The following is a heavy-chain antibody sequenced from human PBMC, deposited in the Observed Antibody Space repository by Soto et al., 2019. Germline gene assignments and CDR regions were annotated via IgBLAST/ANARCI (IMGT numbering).Heavy chain of an antibody. D-gene: IGHD4-17*01. V-gene: IGHV4-61*01. J-gene: IGHJ4*02. Sequence: QVQLQESGPGLVKPSETLSLTCTVSGGSVSSGSYYWSWIRQPPGKGLEWIGYIYYSGSTNYNPSLKSRVTISVDTSTNQFSLKLRSVTAADTAVYYCANYPTTVTSDYWGQGTLVTVSS. CDR3: ANYPTTVTSDY. CDR2: IYYSGST. CDR1: GGSVSSGSYY.